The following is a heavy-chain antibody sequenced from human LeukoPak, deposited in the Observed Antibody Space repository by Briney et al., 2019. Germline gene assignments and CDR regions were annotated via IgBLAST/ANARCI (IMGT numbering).Heavy chain of an antibody. CDR2: IIYSDAPT. V-gene: IGHV3-23*01. CDR3: AKSDLIPPNSDH. D-gene: IGHD5-24*01. Sequence: PVRSPRLSRAPSRFTFKAYAMASVRQAPGTALEGVSAIIYSDAPTLYADSVKGRLTISRDDSKRALYLQMHRLRVGDTASYCCAKSDLIPPNSDHGGQGTLVTVSS. CDR1: RFTFKAYA. J-gene: IGHJ4*02.